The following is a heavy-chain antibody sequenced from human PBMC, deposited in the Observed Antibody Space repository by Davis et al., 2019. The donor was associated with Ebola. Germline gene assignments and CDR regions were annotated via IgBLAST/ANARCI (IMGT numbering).Heavy chain of an antibody. D-gene: IGHD7-27*01. CDR1: GFTFSDYY. CDR2: IYSGGST. V-gene: IGHV3-53*01. CDR3: TPNWGQFDY. Sequence: GGSLRLSCAASGFTFSDYYMSWVRQAPGKGLEWVSVIYSGGSTYYADSVKGRFTISRDNSKNTLYLQMNSLRAEDTAVYYCTPNWGQFDYWGQGTLVTVSS. J-gene: IGHJ4*02.